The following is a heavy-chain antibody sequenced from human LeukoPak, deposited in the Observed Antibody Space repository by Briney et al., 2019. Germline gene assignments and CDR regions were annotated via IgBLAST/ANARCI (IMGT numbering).Heavy chain of an antibody. CDR2: IIPIFGTA. Sequence: GASVKVSCKASGYTFTSYAMHWVRQAPGQGLEWMGGIIPIFGTANYAQKFQGRVTITTDESTSTAYMELSSLRSEDTAVYYCAGGSDTAMVTHAFDIWGQGTMVTVSS. CDR3: AGGSDTAMVTHAFDI. V-gene: IGHV1-69*05. J-gene: IGHJ3*02. D-gene: IGHD5-18*01. CDR1: GYTFTSYA.